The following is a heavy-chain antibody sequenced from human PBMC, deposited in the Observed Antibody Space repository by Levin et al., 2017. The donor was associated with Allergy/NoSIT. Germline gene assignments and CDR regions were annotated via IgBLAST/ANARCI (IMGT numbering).Heavy chain of an antibody. CDR1: GGSFSGYY. V-gene: IGHV4-34*01. CDR2: INHSGST. Sequence: SETLSLTCAVYGGSFSGYYWSWIRQPPGKGLEWIGEINHSGSTNYNPSLKSRVTISVDTSKNQFSLKLSSVTAADTAVYYCARDRLALHLGELSMRSGQEQPPRWGQGTLVTVSS. J-gene: IGHJ4*02. CDR3: ARDRLALHLGELSMRSGQEQPPR. D-gene: IGHD3-16*02.